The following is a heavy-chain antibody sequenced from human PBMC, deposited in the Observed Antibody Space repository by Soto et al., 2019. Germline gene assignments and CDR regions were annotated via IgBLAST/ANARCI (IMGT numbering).Heavy chain of an antibody. CDR3: ATDGSGGAYGMDV. J-gene: IGHJ6*02. Sequence: ASETLSLTCTVSGGSISSYYWSWIRQPPGKGLEWIGYIYYSGSTNYNPSLKSRVTISVDTSKNQFSLKLSSVTAADTAVYYCATDGSGGAYGMDVWGQGTTVTVSS. CDR2: IYYSGST. CDR1: GGSISSYY. V-gene: IGHV4-59*01. D-gene: IGHD3-22*01.